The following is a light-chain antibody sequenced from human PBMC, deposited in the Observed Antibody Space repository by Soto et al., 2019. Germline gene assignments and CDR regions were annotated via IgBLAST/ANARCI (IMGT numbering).Light chain of an antibody. V-gene: IGLV2-14*01. CDR3: NSYTSSRTWV. CDR1: SSDVGGYNY. CDR2: EVN. Sequence: QSALTQPASVSGSPGQSITISCTGTSSDVGGYNYVSWYQQHPGKAPKLMIYEVNNRPSGVSNRFSGSKSGNTASLTISGLQAEDEADYYCNSYTSSRTWVFGGGTKLTVL. J-gene: IGLJ3*02.